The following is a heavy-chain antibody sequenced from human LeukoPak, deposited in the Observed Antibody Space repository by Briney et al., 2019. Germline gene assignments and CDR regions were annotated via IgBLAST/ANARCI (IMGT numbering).Heavy chain of an antibody. Sequence: SETLSLTCTVFGGSISTSAFYWGWIRQPPGKGLEWIGSIYDSGNEFYNPSLKSRVTISADTSKNQFSLKLNSVTAADTAMYYCARQTSDYYYYYMDVWGEGITVTVSS. J-gene: IGHJ6*03. CDR3: ARQTSDYYYYYMDV. V-gene: IGHV4-39*01. CDR2: IYDSGNE. CDR1: GGSISTSAFY.